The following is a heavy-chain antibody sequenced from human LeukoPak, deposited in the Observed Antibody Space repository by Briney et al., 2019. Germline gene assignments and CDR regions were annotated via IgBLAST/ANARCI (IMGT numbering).Heavy chain of an antibody. CDR2: IYYSGST. D-gene: IGHD2-21*01. Sequence: SETLSLTRTVSGGSISSYYWSWIRQPPGKGLEWIGYIYYSGSTNYNPSLKSRVTISVDTSKNQFSLKLSSVTAADTAVYYCARTLRYSYNWFDPWGQGTLVTVSS. J-gene: IGHJ5*02. CDR1: GGSISSYY. V-gene: IGHV4-59*01. CDR3: ARTLRYSYNWFDP.